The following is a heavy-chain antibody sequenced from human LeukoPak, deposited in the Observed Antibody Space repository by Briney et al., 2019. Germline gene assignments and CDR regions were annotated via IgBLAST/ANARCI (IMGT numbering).Heavy chain of an antibody. CDR2: INHSGGT. J-gene: IGHJ4*02. V-gene: IGHV4-34*01. Sequence: SETLSLTCAVYGGSFSGYYWSWIRQPPGKGLEWIGEINHSGGTNYNPSLKSRVTISVDTSKNQFSLKLSSVTAADTAVNYYAAKQSSDYGDYYFDYWGQGTLVTVSS. D-gene: IGHD4-17*01. CDR3: AAKQSSDYGDYYFDY. CDR1: GGSFSGYY.